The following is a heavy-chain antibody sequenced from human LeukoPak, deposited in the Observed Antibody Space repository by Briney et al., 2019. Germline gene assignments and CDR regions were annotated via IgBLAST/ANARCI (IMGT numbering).Heavy chain of an antibody. CDR1: DYSISSDYY. V-gene: IGHV4-38-2*02. J-gene: IGHJ3*02. D-gene: IGHD4-23*01. Sequence: PSETLSLTCTVSDYSISSDYYWGWIRQPPGKGLEWIGSINHSGNTYYNPSLRSRVTMSVDTSKKQFSLKLSFVTAADTAVYYRARTVGGGARSRAFDIWGHGTVVTVSS. CDR3: ARTVGGGARSRAFDI. CDR2: INHSGNT.